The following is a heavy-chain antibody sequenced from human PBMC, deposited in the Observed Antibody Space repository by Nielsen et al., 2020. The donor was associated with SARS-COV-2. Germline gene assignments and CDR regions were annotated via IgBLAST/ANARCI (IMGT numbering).Heavy chain of an antibody. CDR1: GFNFTRYS. J-gene: IGHJ4*02. D-gene: IGHD6-19*01. CDR3: ARGDNSGWHFDD. Sequence: GESLKISCVASGFNFTRYSMNWVRQAPGKGPEWVAYISSDSSWKQYADSVKGRVSISRDNAKKSLDLQMNSLRGEDTAVYYCARGDNSGWHFDDWGQGTLVTVSS. V-gene: IGHV3-48*01. CDR2: ISSDSSWK.